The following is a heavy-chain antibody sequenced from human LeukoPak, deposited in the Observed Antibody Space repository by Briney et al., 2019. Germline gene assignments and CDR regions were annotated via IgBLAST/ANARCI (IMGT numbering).Heavy chain of an antibody. CDR2: ISSSSSYI. Sequence: GGSLRLSCVISGFSVGRKYMSWVRQAPGKGLEWVSSISSSSSYIYYADSVKGRFTISRDNAKNSLYLQMNSLKTEDTAVYYCTTEGTELAYFDYWGQGTLVTVSS. CDR1: GFSVGRKY. CDR3: TTEGTELAYFDY. J-gene: IGHJ4*02. V-gene: IGHV3-21*03. D-gene: IGHD1-1*01.